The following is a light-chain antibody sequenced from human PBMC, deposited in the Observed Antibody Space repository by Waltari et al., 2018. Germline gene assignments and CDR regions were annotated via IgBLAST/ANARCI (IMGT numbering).Light chain of an antibody. CDR1: QSVSRSR. J-gene: IGKJ2*01. CDR2: GAS. Sequence: EVVLTQSPATLSLSPGERSRPSSRASQSVSRSRVAWYLHKPGQAPRLLIYGASGRATGIPDRFSGSGSGTDFSLTISRVEPEDFAVYYCQQYGSSVMYTFGQGTKLEIK. V-gene: IGKV3-20*01. CDR3: QQYGSSVMYT.